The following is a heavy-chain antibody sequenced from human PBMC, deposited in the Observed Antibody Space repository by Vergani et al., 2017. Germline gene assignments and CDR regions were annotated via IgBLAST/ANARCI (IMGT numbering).Heavy chain of an antibody. D-gene: IGHD3-9*01. Sequence: QVQLVQSGAEVKKPGASVKVSCKASGYTFTSYDINWVRQATGQGLEWMGWMNPNSGNTGYAQKFQGRVTITRDTSASTAYMELSSLRSEDTAVYYCARAYYDILTGYSGSAFDIWGQGTMVTVSS. CDR1: GYTFTSYD. CDR3: ARAYYDILTGYSGSAFDI. J-gene: IGHJ3*02. CDR2: MNPNSGNT. V-gene: IGHV1-8*01.